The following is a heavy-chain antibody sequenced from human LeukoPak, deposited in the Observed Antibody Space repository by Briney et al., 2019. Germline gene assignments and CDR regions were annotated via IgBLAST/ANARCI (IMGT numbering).Heavy chain of an antibody. Sequence: GGSLRLPCAASGFTFSSYAMSWVRQAPGKGLEWVSFISGSGGSTYYADSVKGRFTISRDNSKNTLYLQMNSLRAEDTAIYYCAKLWFGELSWVDYWGQGTLVTVSS. CDR1: GFTFSSYA. V-gene: IGHV3-23*01. D-gene: IGHD3-10*01. CDR2: ISGSGGST. CDR3: AKLWFGELSWVDY. J-gene: IGHJ4*02.